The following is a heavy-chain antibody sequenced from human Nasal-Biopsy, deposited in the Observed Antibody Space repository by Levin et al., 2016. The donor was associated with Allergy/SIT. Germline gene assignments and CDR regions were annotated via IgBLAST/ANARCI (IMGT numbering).Heavy chain of an antibody. D-gene: IGHD3-10*01. J-gene: IGHJ4*02. CDR2: ISAYNGNK. Sequence: ASVKVSCKASGYTFSSYGISWVRQAPGQGPKWMGWISAYNGNKRYSEEFQDRLTMSTDTWTTTAYMELKSLRFDDTAVYYCARDGVRGVWAADWGQGTQVTVSS. V-gene: IGHV1-18*01. CDR3: ARDGVRGVWAAD. CDR1: GYTFSSYG.